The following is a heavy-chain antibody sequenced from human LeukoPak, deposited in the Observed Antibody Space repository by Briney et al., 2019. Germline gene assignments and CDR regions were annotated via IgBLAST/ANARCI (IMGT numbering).Heavy chain of an antibody. D-gene: IGHD4-17*01. CDR3: ARDHRYGDYVIVGYFDY. CDR1: GFTFSSYG. J-gene: IGHJ4*02. CDR2: IWYDGSNK. V-gene: IGHV3-33*01. Sequence: GRSLRLSCAASGFTFSSYGMHWVRQAPGKGLEWVAVIWYDGSNKYYADSVKGRFTISRDNSKNTPYLQMNSLRAEDTAVYYCARDHRYGDYVIVGYFDYWGQGTLVTVSS.